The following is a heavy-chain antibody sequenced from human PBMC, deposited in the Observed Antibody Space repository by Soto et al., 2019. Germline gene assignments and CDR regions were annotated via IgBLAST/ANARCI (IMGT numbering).Heavy chain of an antibody. V-gene: IGHV4-39*01. Sequence: KPSETLSLTCTVSGGSISSSSYYWGWIRQPPGKGLEWIGSIYYSGSTYYNPSLKSRVTISVDTSKNQFSLKLSSVTAADTAVYYCARLIALLWFGHQRPGGMDVWGPGTTVTVSS. CDR3: ARLIALLWFGHQRPGGMDV. CDR1: GGSISSSSYY. D-gene: IGHD3-10*01. CDR2: IYYSGST. J-gene: IGHJ6*02.